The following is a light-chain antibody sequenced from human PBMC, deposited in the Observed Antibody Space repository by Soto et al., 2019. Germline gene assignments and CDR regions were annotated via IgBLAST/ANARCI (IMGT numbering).Light chain of an antibody. CDR1: QSVSSY. V-gene: IGKV3-11*01. CDR2: DAS. CDR3: QQRFNWPYT. J-gene: IGKJ2*01. Sequence: EIVLTQSPATLSLCPGERATLSCRASQSVSSYLAWYQQKPGQAPRLLIYDASNSAPGIPARFSGSGSGTDFTLTISSLEPEDFAVYYCQQRFNWPYTFGQGTKLEIK.